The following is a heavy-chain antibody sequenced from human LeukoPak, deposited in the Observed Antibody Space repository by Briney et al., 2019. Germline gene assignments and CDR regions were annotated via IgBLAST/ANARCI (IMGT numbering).Heavy chain of an antibody. V-gene: IGHV3-53*01. D-gene: IGHD2-2*02. CDR3: AREGYCSSTSCYSDAADY. CDR2: IYSDDST. CDR1: GFTVSGDY. J-gene: IGHJ4*02. Sequence: GGSLRLSCEASGFTVSGDYMSWVRQAPGKGLEWVSVIYSDDSTYYGDSVEGRFTISRDSSKNTLYLQMNNLRAGDPAMYYCAREGYCSSTSCYSDAADYWGQGTLVTVSS.